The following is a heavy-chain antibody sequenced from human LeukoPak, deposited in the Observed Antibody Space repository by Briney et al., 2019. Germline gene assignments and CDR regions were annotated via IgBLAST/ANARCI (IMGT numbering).Heavy chain of an antibody. J-gene: IGHJ4*02. CDR2: IYTSGST. CDR3: ARWVGARGVDY. Sequence: SQTLSLTCTVSGGSISSGSYYWSWIRQPAGKGLEWIGRIYTSGSTNYNPSLKSRVTISVDTSKNQFSLKLSSVTAADTAVYYCARWVGARGVDYWGQGTLVTVSS. V-gene: IGHV4-61*02. CDR1: GGSISSGSYY. D-gene: IGHD1-26*01.